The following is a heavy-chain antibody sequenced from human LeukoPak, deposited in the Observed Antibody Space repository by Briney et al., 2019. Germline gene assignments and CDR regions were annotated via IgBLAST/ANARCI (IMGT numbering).Heavy chain of an antibody. Sequence: SETLSLTCAVYGGSFSGYYWSWIRQPPGKGLEWIGEINDSGTTNYNPSLKSRVTISIDSSKNQFSLNLSSVTAADTAVYYCARGASCGGDCCWDDYYYYGSDVWDQGTTVTVSS. CDR2: INDSGTT. CDR1: GGSFSGYY. CDR3: ARGASCGGDCCWDDYYYYGSDV. D-gene: IGHD2-21*02. V-gene: IGHV4-34*01. J-gene: IGHJ6*02.